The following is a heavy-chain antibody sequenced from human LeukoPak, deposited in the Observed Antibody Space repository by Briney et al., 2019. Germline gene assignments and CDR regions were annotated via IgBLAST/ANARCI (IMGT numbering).Heavy chain of an antibody. Sequence: GGSLRLSCAASGFTFSSYSMNWVRQAPGKGLEWVSSISSSSSYIYYADSVKGRFTISRDNAKNSLYLQMNSLRAEDTAVYYCARGIGYCSSTSCIADAFDIWGQGTMVTVSS. D-gene: IGHD2-2*01. CDR3: ARGIGYCSSTSCIADAFDI. J-gene: IGHJ3*02. CDR2: ISSSSSYI. CDR1: GFTFSSYS. V-gene: IGHV3-21*01.